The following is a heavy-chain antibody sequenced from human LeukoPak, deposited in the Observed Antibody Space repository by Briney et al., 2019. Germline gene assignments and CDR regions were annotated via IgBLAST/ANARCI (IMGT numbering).Heavy chain of an antibody. V-gene: IGHV1-8*01. Sequence: ASVKVSCKASGYTFTSYDINWVRQATGQGLEWMGWMNPNSGNTGYAQKLQGRVTMTTDTSTSTAYMELRSLRSDDTAVYYCARARPYSTDYWGQGTLVTVSS. D-gene: IGHD6-13*01. CDR2: MNPNSGNT. J-gene: IGHJ4*02. CDR1: GYTFTSYD. CDR3: ARARPYSTDY.